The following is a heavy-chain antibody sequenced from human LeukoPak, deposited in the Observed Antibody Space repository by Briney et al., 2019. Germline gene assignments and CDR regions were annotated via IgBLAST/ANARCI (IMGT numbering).Heavy chain of an antibody. V-gene: IGHV4-4*07. CDR1: GGSISSYY. CDR3: AREWRGTMFVVVIDY. J-gene: IGHJ4*02. Sequence: KPWETLSLTCTVSGGSISSYYWSWIRQPAGKGLEWIGRIYTSGSTNYNPSLKSRVTMSVDTSKNTSSLKLTSVSAANTVVYYCAREWRGTMFVVVIDYWGQGTLVTASS. D-gene: IGHD3-22*01. CDR2: IYTSGST.